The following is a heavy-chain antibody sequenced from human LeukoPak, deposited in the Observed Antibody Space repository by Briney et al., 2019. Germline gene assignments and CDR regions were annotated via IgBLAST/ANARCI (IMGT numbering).Heavy chain of an antibody. J-gene: IGHJ4*02. V-gene: IGHV4-38-2*02. Sequence: SEILSLTCSVSSFSISSGHYWGWIRQPPGKGLEWIGSIYHSGPTYYNPSLKSRVTISVDTSKNHFSLTLTSVTAADTAVYYCARDVDRFDYWGQGTLVTVSS. CDR3: ARDVDRFDY. D-gene: IGHD2-21*01. CDR1: SFSISSGHY. CDR2: IYHSGPT.